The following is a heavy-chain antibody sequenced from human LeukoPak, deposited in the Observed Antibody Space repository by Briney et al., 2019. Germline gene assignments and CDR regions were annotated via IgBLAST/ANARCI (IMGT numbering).Heavy chain of an antibody. V-gene: IGHV3-7*03. CDR3: ARVEAVYYYGSASPYSPY. D-gene: IGHD3-10*01. Sequence: GGSLRLSCAASGFTFSSYWMSWVRQAPGKGLEWVANIKQDGSEKYYADSVRGRFTISRDNSKNTLYLQMNSLRPEDTAVYYCARVEAVYYYGSASPYSPYWGQGTLVTVSS. CDR1: GFTFSSYW. CDR2: IKQDGSEK. J-gene: IGHJ4*02.